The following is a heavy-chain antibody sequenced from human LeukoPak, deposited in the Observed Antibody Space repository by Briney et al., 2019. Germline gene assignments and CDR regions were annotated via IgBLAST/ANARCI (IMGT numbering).Heavy chain of an antibody. Sequence: GASVKVSCKASGYTFTSYGISWVRQAPGQGLEWMGGIIPIFGTANYAQKFQGRVTITADESTSTAYMELSSLRSEDTAVYYCAREMRVNTARWFDPWGQGTLVTVSS. CDR1: GYTFTSYG. CDR2: IIPIFGTA. D-gene: IGHD3-22*01. CDR3: AREMRVNTARWFDP. V-gene: IGHV1-69*13. J-gene: IGHJ5*02.